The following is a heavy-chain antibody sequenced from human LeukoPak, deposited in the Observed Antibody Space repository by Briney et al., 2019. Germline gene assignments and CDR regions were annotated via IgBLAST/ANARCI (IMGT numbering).Heavy chain of an antibody. CDR1: GYSFTCYY. V-gene: IGHV1-2*06. Sequence: ASVTVSCKASGYSFTCYYMHWVRQAPGQGLEWMGRINPNSGGTNYAWKFQGKVTMTRDTPISTAYMELSRLRSDDTAVYYCARAIPLPNYYDSSGYYGRWGQGTLVTVSS. CDR2: INPNSGGT. CDR3: ARAIPLPNYYDSSGYYGR. D-gene: IGHD3-22*01. J-gene: IGHJ4*02.